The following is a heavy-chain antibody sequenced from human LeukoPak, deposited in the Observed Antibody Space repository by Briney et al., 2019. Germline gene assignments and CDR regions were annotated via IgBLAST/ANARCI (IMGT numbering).Heavy chain of an antibody. V-gene: IGHV3-7*01. CDR2: IKQDGNEK. CDR3: AKGGCSSTSCYYLFYYYYYMDV. CDR1: GFRFNTFW. D-gene: IGHD2-2*01. J-gene: IGHJ6*03. Sequence: PGGSLRLSCAASGFRFNTFWMSWVRQAPGKGLEWVANIKQDGNEKYYADSVKGRFTISRDNSKNTLYLQMNSLRAEDTAVYYCAKGGCSSTSCYYLFYYYYYMDVWGKGTTVTISS.